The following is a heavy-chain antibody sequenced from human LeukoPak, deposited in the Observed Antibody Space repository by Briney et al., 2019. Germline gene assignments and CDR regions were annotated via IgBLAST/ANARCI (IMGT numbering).Heavy chain of an antibody. CDR3: MKRPYGSGSYYNGG. D-gene: IGHD3-10*01. J-gene: IGHJ4*02. Sequence: GASVIVSCKASGYTFTSYDINWVRQATGQGLEWMGWVKPNSGNTTYAQKFQGRVTMTRDMSKSTAYMELSSLTSEDTAVYYCMKRPYGSGSYYNGGWGQGTLVTVSS. CDR2: VKPNSGNT. V-gene: IGHV1-8*01. CDR1: GYTFTSYD.